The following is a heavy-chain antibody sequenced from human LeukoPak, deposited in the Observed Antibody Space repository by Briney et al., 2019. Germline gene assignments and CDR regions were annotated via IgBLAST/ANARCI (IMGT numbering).Heavy chain of an antibody. D-gene: IGHD4-11*01. Sequence: SETLSLTCTVSGGSISSSNYYCGLIRQSPGKGLEWIGSIFYTGVTYYNPSLKSRLTISVDTSKNHFSLKLRSVTAADTAVYYCARSTVTSFAWFDPWGQGTLVTVSS. CDR1: GGSISSSNYY. CDR2: IFYTGVT. J-gene: IGHJ5*02. CDR3: ARSTVTSFAWFDP. V-gene: IGHV4-39*02.